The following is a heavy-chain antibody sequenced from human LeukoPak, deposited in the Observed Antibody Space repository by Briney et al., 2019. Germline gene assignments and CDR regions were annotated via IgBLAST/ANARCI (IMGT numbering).Heavy chain of an antibody. CDR2: IYYSGST. V-gene: IGHV4-39*01. CDR1: GGSISSSSYY. J-gene: IGHJ6*02. CDR3: ARPPPPPYYYGMDV. Sequence: PSETLSLTCTVSGGSISSSSYYWGWIRQPPGKGLEWIGSIYYSGSTYYNPSLKSRVTISVDTSKNQFSLKLSSVTAADTAVYYCARPPPPPYYYGMDVWGQGTTVTVSS.